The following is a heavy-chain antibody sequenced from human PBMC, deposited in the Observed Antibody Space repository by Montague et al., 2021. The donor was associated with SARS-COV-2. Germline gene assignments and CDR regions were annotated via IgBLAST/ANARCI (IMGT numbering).Heavy chain of an antibody. CDR1: GGSFSGYY. CDR3: ARGQKRVFTYDYDSSGYASDY. J-gene: IGHJ4*02. CDR2: INHSGST. Sequence: SETLSLTCAVYGGSFSGYYWSWIRQPPGKGLEWIGEINHSGSTKYNPSLKSRVTISVDTSKNQFSLKLNSVTAADTAVHYYARGQKRVFTYDYDSSGYASDYWGQGTLVTVSS. D-gene: IGHD3-22*01. V-gene: IGHV4-34*01.